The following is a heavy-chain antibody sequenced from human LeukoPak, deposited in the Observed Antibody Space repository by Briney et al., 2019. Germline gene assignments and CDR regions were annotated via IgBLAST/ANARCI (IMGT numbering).Heavy chain of an antibody. J-gene: IGHJ5*02. CDR3: ARGPTTPYNWFDP. V-gene: IGHV4-59*01. Sequence: SETLSLTCTVSGGSISSYYWSWIRQPPGKGLEWIWYIYYSGSTNYNPSLKSRVTISVDTSKNQFSLKLSSVTAADTAVYYCARGPTTPYNWFDPWGQGTLVTVSS. CDR1: GGSISSYY. CDR2: IYYSGST. D-gene: IGHD4-11*01.